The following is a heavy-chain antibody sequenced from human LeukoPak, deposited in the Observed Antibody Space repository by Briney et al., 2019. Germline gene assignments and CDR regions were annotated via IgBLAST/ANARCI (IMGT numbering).Heavy chain of an antibody. CDR1: GFTVSSNY. Sequence: PGGSLRLSCAASGFTVSSNYMIWVRQAPGKGLEWGSVIYSGDTTYYADSVKGRFTISRHNSENTVSLQMNSLRPEDTAVYYCSRTGNYLANGMDVWGQGTTVTVSS. CDR3: SRTGNYLANGMDV. CDR2: IYSGDTT. V-gene: IGHV3-53*04. J-gene: IGHJ6*02. D-gene: IGHD1-14*01.